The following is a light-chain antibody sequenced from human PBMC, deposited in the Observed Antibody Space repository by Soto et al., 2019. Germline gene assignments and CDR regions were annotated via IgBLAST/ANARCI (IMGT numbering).Light chain of an antibody. J-gene: IGLJ2*01. Sequence: NFMLTQPHSVSESPGKTLSISYTRSSGSIANNYVQWYQQRPGSAPTTVIYENNQRLSGVSDRFSGSTDGSSNSASLTISGLQTEDEADYYCQSYDSDFVVFGGGTKLTVL. CDR1: SGSIANNY. CDR3: QSYDSDFVV. CDR2: ENN. V-gene: IGLV6-57*04.